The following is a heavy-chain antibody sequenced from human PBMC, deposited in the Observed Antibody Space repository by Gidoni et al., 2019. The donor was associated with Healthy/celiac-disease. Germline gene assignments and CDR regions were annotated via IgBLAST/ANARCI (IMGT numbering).Heavy chain of an antibody. J-gene: IGHJ4*02. CDR2: ISGSGGST. CDR3: ANHGWPNSPTQTFDY. CDR1: GIPFSSNA. D-gene: IGHD1-1*01. V-gene: IGHV3-23*01. Sequence: EVQLLESGGGLVQPGGFLSLSSAAPGIPFSSNAMRWVRQAPGKGLEWVSAISGSGGSTYYADSVKGRFTISRDNSKNTLYLQMNGLRAEDTAVYYCANHGWPNSPTQTFDYWGQGTLVTVSS.